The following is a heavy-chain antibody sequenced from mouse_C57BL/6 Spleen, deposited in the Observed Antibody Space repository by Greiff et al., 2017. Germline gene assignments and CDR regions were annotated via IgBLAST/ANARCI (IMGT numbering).Heavy chain of an antibody. CDR3: AMSANYYGSCYGY. J-gene: IGHJ2*01. CDR2: IHPSDSDT. Sequence: VQLQQPGAELVKPGASVKVSCKASGYTFTSYWMHWVKQRPGQGLEWIGRIHPSDSDTNYNQKFKGKATLTVDKSSSTAYMQLSSLTSEDSAVYYCAMSANYYGSCYGYWGQGTTLTVSS. CDR1: GYTFTSYW. D-gene: IGHD1-1*01. V-gene: IGHV1-74*01.